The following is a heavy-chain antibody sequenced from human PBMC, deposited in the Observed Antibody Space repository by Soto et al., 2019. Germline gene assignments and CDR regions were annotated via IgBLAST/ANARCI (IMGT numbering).Heavy chain of an antibody. D-gene: IGHD5-18*01. CDR3: ANRDTSMITRYYYGLDV. CDR1: GFPFSNYD. Sequence: GGSLRLSCAASGFPFSNYDMSWVRQGPGKGLEWVSAISGSGGSTYYADSVKGRFTISRDNSKNTLYLQMNSLRAEDTAVYYCANRDTSMITRYYYGLDVWGQGTTVTVSS. V-gene: IGHV3-23*01. CDR2: ISGSGGST. J-gene: IGHJ6*02.